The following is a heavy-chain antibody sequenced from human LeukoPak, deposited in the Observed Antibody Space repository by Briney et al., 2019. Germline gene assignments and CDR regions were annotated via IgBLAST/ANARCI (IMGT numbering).Heavy chain of an antibody. V-gene: IGHV3-23*01. CDR2: MSSSDDGR. CDR1: GFSFSSYA. D-gene: IGHD2-15*01. J-gene: IGHJ4*02. CDR3: AKAPVTSCRGAFCYPFDY. Sequence: GGSLRLSCATSGFSFSSYAMSWGRQAPGKGLEWVSAMSSSDDGRYYAASVRGRFTISRDTSRSTLYRQMNSLRAEDAAVYYCAKAPVTSCRGAFCYPFDYWGQGTLVTVSS.